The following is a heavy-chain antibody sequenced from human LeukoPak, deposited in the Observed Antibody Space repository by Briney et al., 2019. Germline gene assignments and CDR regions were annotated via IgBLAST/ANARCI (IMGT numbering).Heavy chain of an antibody. Sequence: GGSLRLSCAVSGFTIANHGMHWVRQAPGKGLEWVAMISHDGAAVYYGDSVKGRLTISRDNSNNTLYLQMNSLRAEDTAVYYCLKGPYYFDYWGQGTLVTVSS. CDR3: LKGPYYFDY. V-gene: IGHV3-30*18. J-gene: IGHJ4*02. CDR1: GFTIANHG. CDR2: ISHDGAAV.